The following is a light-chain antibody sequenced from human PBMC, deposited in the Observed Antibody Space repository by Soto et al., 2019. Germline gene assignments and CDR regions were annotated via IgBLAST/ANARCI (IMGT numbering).Light chain of an antibody. V-gene: IGLV1-40*01. CDR1: SSNIGAGYD. CDR3: QSYDSSLRGSV. J-gene: IGLJ2*01. CDR2: GNN. Sequence: QSVLTQPPSVSGAPGQRVTISCTGRSSNIGAGYDVHWYQQLPGTAPQLLIYGNNNRPSGVPDRFSGSKSGTSASLAITGLQADDEADYYCQSYDSSLRGSVFGGGTKLTVL.